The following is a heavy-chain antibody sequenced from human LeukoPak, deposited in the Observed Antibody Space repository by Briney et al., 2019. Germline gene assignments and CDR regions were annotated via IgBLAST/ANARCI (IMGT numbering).Heavy chain of an antibody. Sequence: SETLSLTCTVSGGSISSSSYYWSWIRQPPGKGLEWIGSIYYSGSTYYNPSLKSRVTISVDTSKNQFSLKLSSVTAADTAVYYCARDGGNFRLYYFDYWGQGTLVTVSS. D-gene: IGHD4-23*01. V-gene: IGHV4-39*07. CDR1: GGSISSSSYY. J-gene: IGHJ4*02. CDR2: IYYSGST. CDR3: ARDGGNFRLYYFDY.